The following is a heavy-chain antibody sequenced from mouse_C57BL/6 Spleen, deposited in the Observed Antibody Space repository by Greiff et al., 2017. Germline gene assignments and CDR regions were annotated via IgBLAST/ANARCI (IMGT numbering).Heavy chain of an antibody. CDR2: ISAGGSYT. CDR3: ARDITTVVATRYFDV. J-gene: IGHJ1*03. Sequence: EVQGVESGGGLVKPGGSLKLSCAASGFTFSSYAMSWVRQTPEKRLEWVATISAGGSYTYYPDNVKGRFTISRDNAKNNLYLQMSHLKSEDTAMYYCARDITTVVATRYFDVWGTGTTVTVSS. CDR1: GFTFSSYA. V-gene: IGHV5-4*01. D-gene: IGHD1-1*01.